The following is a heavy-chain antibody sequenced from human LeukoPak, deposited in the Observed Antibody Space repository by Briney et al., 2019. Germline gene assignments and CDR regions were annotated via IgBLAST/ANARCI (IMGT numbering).Heavy chain of an antibody. CDR3: AKDPRYYYGSGSYLFDY. D-gene: IGHD3-10*01. Sequence: PGGSLRLSCAASGFTFSSYGMHWVRQAPGKGLEWVAFIRYDGSNKYYADSVKGRFTISRDNSKNTLYLQMNSLRAEDTAVYYCAKDPRYYYGSGSYLFDYWGQGTLVTVSS. CDR2: IRYDGSNK. J-gene: IGHJ4*02. V-gene: IGHV3-30*02. CDR1: GFTFSSYG.